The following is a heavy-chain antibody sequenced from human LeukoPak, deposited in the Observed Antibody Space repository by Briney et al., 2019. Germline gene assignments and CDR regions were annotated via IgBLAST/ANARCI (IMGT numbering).Heavy chain of an antibody. Sequence: GGSLRLSCAASGFTFGSYWMHWVRQAPGKGLVWVSRINTDGGSTTYADSVKGRFTISRDNAKNTLYLQMDSLRAEDTAVYYCAKTDSSSRPFDIWGQGTMVTVSS. CDR2: INTDGGST. J-gene: IGHJ3*02. D-gene: IGHD6-13*01. V-gene: IGHV3-74*01. CDR1: GFTFGSYW. CDR3: AKTDSSSRPFDI.